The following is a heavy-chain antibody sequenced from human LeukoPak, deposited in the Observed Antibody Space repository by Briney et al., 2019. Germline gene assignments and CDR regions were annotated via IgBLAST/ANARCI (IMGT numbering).Heavy chain of an antibody. D-gene: IGHD3-22*01. J-gene: IGHJ3*02. CDR2: IYYSGST. CDR1: GGSISSYY. Sequence: PSETLSLTCTVSGGSISSYYWSWIRQPPGKGLEWIGYIYYSGSTNYNPSLKSRVTISVDTSKNQFSLKLSSVTAADTAVYYCAGTNLPLDYYDSSAPQGDAFDIWGQGTMVTVSS. V-gene: IGHV4-59*08. CDR3: AGTNLPLDYYDSSAPQGDAFDI.